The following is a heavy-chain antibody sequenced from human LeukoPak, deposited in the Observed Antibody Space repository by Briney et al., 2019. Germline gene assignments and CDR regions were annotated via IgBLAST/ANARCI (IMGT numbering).Heavy chain of an antibody. CDR1: GYTFTGYY. CDR3: ASPTYYYDSSGYAFDI. Sequence: ASVKVSCKASGYTFTGYYMHWVRQAPGQGLEWMGWINPNSGGTNYAQKFQGRVTMTRDTSISTAYMELSRLRSDDTAVYYCASPTYYYDSSGYAFDIWGQGTMVTVSS. D-gene: IGHD3-22*01. CDR2: INPNSGGT. V-gene: IGHV1-2*02. J-gene: IGHJ3*02.